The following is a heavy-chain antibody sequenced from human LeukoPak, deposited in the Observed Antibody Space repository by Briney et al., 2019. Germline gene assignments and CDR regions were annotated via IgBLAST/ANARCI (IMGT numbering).Heavy chain of an antibody. CDR1: GGSFSGYY. V-gene: IGHV4-34*09. CDR2: IYYSGST. D-gene: IGHD3-3*01. CDR3: ARVSDFMYFFDY. J-gene: IGHJ4*02. Sequence: SSETLSLTCAVYGGSFSGYYWSWIRQPPGKGMEWIGYIYYSGSTYYNPSLKSRVTISVDTSKNQFSLKLSSVTAADTAVYYCARVSDFMYFFDYWGQGTLVTVSS.